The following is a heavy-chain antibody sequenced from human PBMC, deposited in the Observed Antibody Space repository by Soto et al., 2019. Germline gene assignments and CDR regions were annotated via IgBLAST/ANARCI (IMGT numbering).Heavy chain of an antibody. Sequence: SETLSLTCTVSGGSVSSGSYYWSWIRQPPGKGLEWIGYIYYSGSTNYNPSLKSRVTISVDTSKNQFSLKLSSVTAADTAVYYCARDNYSSGYYDYWGQGTLVTVS. J-gene: IGHJ4*02. D-gene: IGHD3-22*01. CDR2: IYYSGST. V-gene: IGHV4-61*01. CDR3: ARDNYSSGYYDY. CDR1: GGSVSSGSYY.